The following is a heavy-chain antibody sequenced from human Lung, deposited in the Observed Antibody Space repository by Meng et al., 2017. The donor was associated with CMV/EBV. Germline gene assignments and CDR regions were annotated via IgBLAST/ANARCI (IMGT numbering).Heavy chain of an antibody. D-gene: IGHD4-17*01. J-gene: IGHJ4*02. Sequence: GGSLRLXCAASGFTFRVSSMNWVRQAPGKGLEWVASISGNHRHIHYADSVKGRFTISRDNGKESLYLEMNSLRVEDTAVYYCARGLGYGDYEMNYLDYWGQGKXVNGAS. CDR3: ARGLGYGDYEMNYLDY. CDR2: ISGNHRHI. CDR1: GFTFRVSS. V-gene: IGHV3-21*01.